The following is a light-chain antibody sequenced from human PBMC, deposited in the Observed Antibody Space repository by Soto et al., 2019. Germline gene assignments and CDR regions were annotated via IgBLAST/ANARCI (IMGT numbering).Light chain of an antibody. J-gene: IGLJ3*02. CDR3: AAWDDSLNGVV. Sequence: QAVLTQPPSASGTPEQRVTIACSGSSSNIGSTTVKWYQQLPGTAPKLRIYNNNQRPSGVPDRFSGSKSGTSASLAISGLQSEDEADYYCAAWDDSLNGVVFGGGTKLTVL. CDR2: NNN. CDR1: SSNIGSTT. V-gene: IGLV1-44*01.